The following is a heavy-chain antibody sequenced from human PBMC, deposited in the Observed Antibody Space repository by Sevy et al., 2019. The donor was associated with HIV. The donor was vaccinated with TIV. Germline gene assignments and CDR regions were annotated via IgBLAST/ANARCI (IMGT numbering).Heavy chain of an antibody. CDR3: ARDDTMFYYMDV. Sequence: GGSLRLSCAASGFTFSSYSMNWVRQAPGKGLEWVSYISSSSSTIYYADSVKGRFTISRDNAKNSLYLQTNSLRDEDTAVYYCARDDTMFYYMDVWGKGTTVTVSS. D-gene: IGHD3-10*02. CDR2: ISSSSSTI. V-gene: IGHV3-48*02. J-gene: IGHJ6*03. CDR1: GFTFSSYS.